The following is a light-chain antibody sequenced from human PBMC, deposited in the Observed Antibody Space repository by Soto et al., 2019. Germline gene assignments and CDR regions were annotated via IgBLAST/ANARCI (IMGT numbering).Light chain of an antibody. CDR3: QQSDSTPLT. V-gene: IGKV1-39*01. J-gene: IGKJ4*01. CDR2: AAS. Sequence: DIKVTQSPSSLSASVGDRVTITCRASQSIRSYLNWYQQKPGKAPKLLIYAASSLQSGVPSRFSGSGSGTDFTLTISSLQPEDFATYYCQQSDSTPLTFGGGTKVDI. CDR1: QSIRSY.